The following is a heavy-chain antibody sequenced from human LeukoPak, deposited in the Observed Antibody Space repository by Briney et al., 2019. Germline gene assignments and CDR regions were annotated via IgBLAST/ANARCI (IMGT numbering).Heavy chain of an antibody. V-gene: IGHV4-59*01. D-gene: IGHD3-10*01. J-gene: IGHJ6*02. Sequence: PSETLSLTCTVSGGSISSDYWSWIRQPPGKGLEWIGNIFYSGSTNYNPSLKSRVTISVDTSKNQFSLKLTSVTAADTAVYYCARDRNRKKIMVRGYEDYGMDAWGQGTTVTVS. CDR3: ARDRNRKKIMVRGYEDYGMDA. CDR1: GGSISSDY. CDR2: IFYSGST.